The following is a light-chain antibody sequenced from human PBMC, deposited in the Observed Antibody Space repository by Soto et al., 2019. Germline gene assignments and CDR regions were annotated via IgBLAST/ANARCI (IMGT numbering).Light chain of an antibody. V-gene: IGKV1-39*01. J-gene: IGKJ1*01. CDR2: AAS. Sequence: DIEMTQSPSSLSASLEDRVIITCRASQSISNHLTWYQQKPGKAPKLLIFAASSLPSGVPSRFSGSRSGPDFTLTISSLQTEDCATYYCQQSYSSPPTFGQGTKVDI. CDR1: QSISNH. CDR3: QQSYSSPPT.